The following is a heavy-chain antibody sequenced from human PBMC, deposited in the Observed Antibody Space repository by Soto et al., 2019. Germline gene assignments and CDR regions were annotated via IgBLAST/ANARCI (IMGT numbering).Heavy chain of an antibody. Sequence: PSQTLSLACVISGDSVSSNSAAWNWIRQSPSRGLEWLGRTYYRSKWYNDYAVSVKSRITIHPDTSKNQFSLQLNSVTPEDTAVYYCARGGHDYGGTPTPGYYYYGMDVWGQGTTVTVSS. D-gene: IGHD4-17*01. CDR3: ARGGHDYGGTPTPGYYYYGMDV. CDR2: TYYRSKWYN. CDR1: GDSVSSNSAA. J-gene: IGHJ6*02. V-gene: IGHV6-1*01.